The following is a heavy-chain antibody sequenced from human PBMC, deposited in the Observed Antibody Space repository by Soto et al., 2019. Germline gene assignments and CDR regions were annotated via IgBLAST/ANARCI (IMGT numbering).Heavy chain of an antibody. Sequence: QVQLVESGGGVVQPGRSLRLSCAASGFTFSTYGMHWVRQAPGKGLEWVAVIWNDGSTKYYADSVKGRFTISRDDSKNTLYLQMNSLRAEDTAVYYCARVLRYFDRDYAFDIWGQGTMVTVSS. V-gene: IGHV3-33*01. D-gene: IGHD3-9*01. CDR3: ARVLRYFDRDYAFDI. J-gene: IGHJ3*02. CDR1: GFTFSTYG. CDR2: IWNDGSTK.